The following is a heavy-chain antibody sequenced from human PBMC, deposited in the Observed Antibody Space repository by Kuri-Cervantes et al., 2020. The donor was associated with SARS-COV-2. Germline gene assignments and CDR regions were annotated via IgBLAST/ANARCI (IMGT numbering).Heavy chain of an antibody. J-gene: IGHJ5*02. D-gene: IGHD2-21*02. CDR2: LSGSGGRT. V-gene: IGHV3-23*01. CDR3: AKTGAYCGGDCYSGWFDP. CDR1: GFTFSSYA. Sequence: GESLKISCAASGFTFSSYAMSWVRQAPGKGLEWVSSLSGSGGRTYYADSVRGRFTIFRDNSRNTLYLQMNSLGAADTAVYYCAKTGAYCGGDCYSGWFDPWGQGTLVTVSS.